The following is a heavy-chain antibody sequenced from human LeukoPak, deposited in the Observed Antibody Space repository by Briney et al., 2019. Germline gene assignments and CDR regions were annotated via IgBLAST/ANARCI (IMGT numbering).Heavy chain of an antibody. CDR2: MNPDSGDT. J-gene: IGHJ3*01. CDR1: GYTFTSFD. Sequence: ASVKVSCKASGYTFTSFDINWVRQTAGQGLEWMGWMNPDSGDTGYAPKFQGRVIMTRNTSIRTAYMELSSLTSEDTAVYYCASRTSSGYDYDVSDLWGQGTVVTVSS. D-gene: IGHD5-12*01. V-gene: IGHV1-8*01. CDR3: ASRTSSGYDYDVSDL.